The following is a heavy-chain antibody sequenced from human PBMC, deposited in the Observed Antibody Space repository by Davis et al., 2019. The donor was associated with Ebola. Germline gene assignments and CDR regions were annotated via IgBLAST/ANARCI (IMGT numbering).Heavy chain of an antibody. Sequence: GESLKIPCIVSGFSITDSWMNWVRQAPGKGLEWVASMRPDGSEKWYEESVKGRFTISRENSTNSLFLQINSLRADDTAMYYCARDREYKMFDYWGQGTQVTVSS. J-gene: IGHJ4*02. V-gene: IGHV3-7*03. CDR2: MRPDGSEK. D-gene: IGHD2/OR15-2a*01. CDR1: GFSITDSW. CDR3: ARDREYKMFDY.